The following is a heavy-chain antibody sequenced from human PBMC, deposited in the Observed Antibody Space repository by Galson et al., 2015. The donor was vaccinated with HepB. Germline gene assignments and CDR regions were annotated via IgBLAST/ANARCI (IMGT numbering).Heavy chain of an antibody. CDR3: SRERGGTCYFDY. J-gene: IGHJ4*02. Sequence: SVKVSCKASGYTFTDYFVHWVRQAPGQGLEWVGRVDPNTGHTHYAQKFKGRVTMTRDTSTTTVYMDLSSLRSDDAAMYYCSRERGGTCYFDYWGQGALVTVSS. V-gene: IGHV1-46*03. CDR1: GYTFTDYF. CDR2: VDPNTGHT.